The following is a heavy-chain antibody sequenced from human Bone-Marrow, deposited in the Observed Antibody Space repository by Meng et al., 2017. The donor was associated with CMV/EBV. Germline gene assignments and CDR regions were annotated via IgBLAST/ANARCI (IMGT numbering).Heavy chain of an antibody. J-gene: IGHJ4*02. CDR1: SGSFTSYY. Sequence: LSLTCAVYSGSFTSYYWTWIRQAPGKGLEWIGEVYPGGGANNSPSLKSRVTISGDTSKKQFSLKLTSVTAADTAVYYCARGVPPFDYWGQGILVTVSS. CDR2: VYPGGGA. V-gene: IGHV4-34*01. CDR3: ARGVPPFDY.